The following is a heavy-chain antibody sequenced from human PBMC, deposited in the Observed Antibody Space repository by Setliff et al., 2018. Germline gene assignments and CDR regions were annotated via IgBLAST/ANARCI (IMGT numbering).Heavy chain of an antibody. CDR3: ARHPYYSSGSWYRYGWFDP. J-gene: IGHJ5*02. V-gene: IGHV5-51*01. Sequence: LGESLKISCKGSGYSFSTCWIGWVRQMPGKGLEWMGIIYPGDSITRYSPSFQGQVTISVDKSINTAYLQWSSLRASDTAIYYCARHPYYSSGSWYRYGWFDPWGQGTLVTVSS. CDR2: IYPGDSIT. CDR1: GYSFSTCW. D-gene: IGHD2-15*01.